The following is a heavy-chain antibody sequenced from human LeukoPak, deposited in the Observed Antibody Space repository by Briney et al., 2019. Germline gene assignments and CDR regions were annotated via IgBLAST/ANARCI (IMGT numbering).Heavy chain of an antibody. D-gene: IGHD3-22*01. CDR1: GFTFSSYA. Sequence: GGSLRLSCAASGFTFSSYAMHWVRQAPGKGPEYVSAISSNGGSTYYANSVKGRFTISRDNSKNTLYLQMGSLRAEDMAVYYCARGVSDYYDSPIDYWGQGTLVTVSS. V-gene: IGHV3-64*01. CDR2: ISSNGGST. CDR3: ARGVSDYYDSPIDY. J-gene: IGHJ4*02.